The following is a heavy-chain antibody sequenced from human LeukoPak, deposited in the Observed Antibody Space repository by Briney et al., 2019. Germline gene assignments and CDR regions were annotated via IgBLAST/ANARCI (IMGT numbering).Heavy chain of an antibody. J-gene: IGHJ4*02. CDR2: ISSGSSDT. D-gene: IGHD2-15*01. CDR1: GFTFTDYY. V-gene: IGHV3-11*06. CDR3: AYSCSGDSCSFFDY. Sequence: GGSLRLSCAASGFTFTDYYMSWIRQAPGKGLEWLSYISSGSSDTNYADSVKGRFTISRDNAKKSLYLQMNSLRAEDTAVYYCAYSCSGDSCSFFDYWGQGTLVIVSS.